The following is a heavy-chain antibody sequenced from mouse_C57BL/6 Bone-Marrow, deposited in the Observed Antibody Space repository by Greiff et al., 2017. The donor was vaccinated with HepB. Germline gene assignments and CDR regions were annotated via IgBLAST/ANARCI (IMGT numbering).Heavy chain of an antibody. V-gene: IGHV1-26*01. D-gene: IGHD2-10*02. CDR2: INPNNGGT. CDR1: GYTSTDYY. J-gene: IGHJ2*01. Sequence: EVQLQQSGPELVKPGASVKISCKASGYTSTDYYMNWVKQSHGKSLEWIGDINPNNGGTSYNQKFKGKATLTVDKSSSTAYMELRSLSSEDSAVYYCARDLVSYYFDYWGQGTTLTVSS. CDR3: ARDLVSYYFDY.